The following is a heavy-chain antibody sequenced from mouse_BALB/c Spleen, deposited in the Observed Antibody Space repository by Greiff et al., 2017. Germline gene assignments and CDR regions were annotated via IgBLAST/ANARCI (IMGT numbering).Heavy chain of an antibody. V-gene: IGHV14-3*02. CDR2: IDPANGNT. CDR3: ARWGLIAY. J-gene: IGHJ3*01. D-gene: IGHD3-3*01. CDR1: GFNIKDTY. Sequence: VQLKESGAELVKPGASVKLSCTASGFNIKDTYMHWVKQRPEQGLEWIGRIDPANGNTKYDPKFQGKATITADTSSNTAYLQLSSLTSEDTAVYYCARWGLIAYWGQGTLVTVSA.